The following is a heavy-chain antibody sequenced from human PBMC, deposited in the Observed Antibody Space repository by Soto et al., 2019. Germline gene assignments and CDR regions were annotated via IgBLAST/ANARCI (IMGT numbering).Heavy chain of an antibody. CDR1: GGSISSGGYS. V-gene: IGHV4-31*11. D-gene: IGHD3-22*01. Sequence: PSETLSLTCAVSGGSISSGGYSWSWIRQPPGKGLEWIGYIYHSGSTYYNPSLKSRVTISVDTSKNQFSLKLSSVTAADTAVYYCARVAYDSIDYWGQGTLVTVSS. CDR3: ARVAYDSIDY. J-gene: IGHJ4*02. CDR2: IYHSGST.